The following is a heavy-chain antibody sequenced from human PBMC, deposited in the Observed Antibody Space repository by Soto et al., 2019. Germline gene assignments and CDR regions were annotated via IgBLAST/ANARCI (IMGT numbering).Heavy chain of an antibody. V-gene: IGHV3-30-3*01. Sequence: PGGSLRLSCAASGFTFSSYSMHWVRQAPGKGLEWVAVISYDGSNKYYADSVKGRFTISRDNSKNTLYLQMNSLRAEDTAVYYCARENSSGYYPYYYYYGMDVWGQGTTVTVSS. D-gene: IGHD3-22*01. CDR1: GFTFSSYS. CDR3: ARENSSGYYPYYYYYGMDV. CDR2: ISYDGSNK. J-gene: IGHJ6*02.